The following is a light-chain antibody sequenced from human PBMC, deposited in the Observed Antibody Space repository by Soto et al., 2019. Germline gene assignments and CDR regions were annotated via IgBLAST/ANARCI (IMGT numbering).Light chain of an antibody. Sequence: EIVLTQSPGTLSLSPGERATLACRASQSVSSSYLDWYQHKPGQAPRLLIYGASSRATGIPDRFSGSGSGTDFTLTISRLEPEDFAVYYCQQYGSSPLTFGGGTKVEIK. CDR3: QQYGSSPLT. J-gene: IGKJ4*01. V-gene: IGKV3-20*01. CDR1: QSVSSSY. CDR2: GAS.